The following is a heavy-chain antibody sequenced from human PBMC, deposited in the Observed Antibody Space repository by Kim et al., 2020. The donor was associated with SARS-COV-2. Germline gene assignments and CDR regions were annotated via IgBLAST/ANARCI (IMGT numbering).Heavy chain of an antibody. CDR3: ARDNERWSIAVTAHFDF. Sequence: GGSLRLSCATSGFTFSDYGMHWVRQAPGKGLEWVAAISYDGSNQHYADSVQGRFTISRDQSKNTLYLQMNSLRAEDTAVYYCARDNERWSIAVTAHFDFWGQGALVTVSS. D-gene: IGHD2-21*02. CDR2: ISYDGSNQ. J-gene: IGHJ4*02. CDR1: GFTFSDYG. V-gene: IGHV3-30*03.